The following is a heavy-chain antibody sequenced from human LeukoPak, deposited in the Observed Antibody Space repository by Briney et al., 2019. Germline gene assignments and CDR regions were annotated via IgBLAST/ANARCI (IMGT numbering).Heavy chain of an antibody. CDR2: LSGSSSYI. V-gene: IGHV3-21*01. CDR1: GFTFSSYS. Sequence: GGSLRLSCAASGFTFSSYSLNWVRQAPGKGLQWVSSLSGSSSYIYYADSVKGRFTISRDNAKNSLYLQVYSLRAEDTAVYYCARDRQSFDYWGQGTLVTVSS. CDR3: ARDRQSFDY. J-gene: IGHJ4*02.